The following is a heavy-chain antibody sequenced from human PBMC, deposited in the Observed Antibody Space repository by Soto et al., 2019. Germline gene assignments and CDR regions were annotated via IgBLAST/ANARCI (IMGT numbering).Heavy chain of an antibody. Sequence: QVQLQQWGAGLLKPSETLSLTCAVYGGSFSGYYWSWIRQPPGKGLEWIGEIKHSGSTNYNPSLKSRVTISVDTSKNQFSLKLSSVTAADTAVYYCARGDGGVVAATRGFDYWGQGTLVTVSS. CDR3: ARGDGGVVAATRGFDY. D-gene: IGHD2-15*01. CDR1: GGSFSGYY. CDR2: IKHSGST. J-gene: IGHJ4*02. V-gene: IGHV4-34*01.